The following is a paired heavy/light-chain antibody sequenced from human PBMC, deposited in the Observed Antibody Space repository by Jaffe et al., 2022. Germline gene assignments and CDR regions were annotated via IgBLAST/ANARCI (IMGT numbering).Heavy chain of an antibody. CDR1: GFSLTSRGVG. V-gene: IGHV2-5*01. J-gene: IGHJ4*02. Sequence: QITLKESAPTLVKPTETLTLTCTFSGFSLTSRGVGVGWIRQPSGKALEWLALIYWNDDRAYRPSLRNRLTLTKDTSKNQVVLRMTNVDPMDTATYYCVHSASLGYSDKWQYYFDYWGQGTLVTVSS. D-gene: IGHD5-12*01. CDR2: IYWNDDR. CDR3: VHSASLGYSDKWQYYFDY.
Light chain of an antibody. CDR2: QDN. CDR1: KLGNKY. J-gene: IGLJ1*01. Sequence: SYELTQPPSVSVSPGQTASITCSGDKLGNKYVSWYQQKPGQSPVLVIFQDNKRPSGIPERFSGSSSGNTATLTIGGTQAIDEADYYCQAWDSSTLYVFGTGTKVTVL. CDR3: QAWDSSTLYV. V-gene: IGLV3-1*01.